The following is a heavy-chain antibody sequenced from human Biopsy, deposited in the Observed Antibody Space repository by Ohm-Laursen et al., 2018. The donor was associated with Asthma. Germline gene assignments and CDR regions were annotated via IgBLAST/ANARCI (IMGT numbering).Heavy chain of an antibody. Sequence: TLSLTCAVSLASIDTGGSSGGYYWSWIRQTPGKGLEWMGYIYHSGDTYYNPSLKNRVTISRDTSKNQFSLRLTSVTAADTAVYFCARRITIFGVVQKDHGMDAWGQGTTVIVSS. CDR2: IYHSGDT. J-gene: IGHJ6*02. D-gene: IGHD3-3*01. V-gene: IGHV4-30-2*01. CDR3: ARRITIFGVVQKDHGMDA. CDR1: LASIDTGGSSGGYY.